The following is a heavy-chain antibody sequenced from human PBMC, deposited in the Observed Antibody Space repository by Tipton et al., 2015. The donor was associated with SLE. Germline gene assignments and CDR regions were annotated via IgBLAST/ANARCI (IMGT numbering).Heavy chain of an antibody. CDR2: IYYSGST. CDR3: ARDGDWGQGYFDY. D-gene: IGHD2-21*02. CDR1: GGSISSYY. V-gene: IGHV4-59*12. Sequence: GLVKPSETLSLTCTVSGGSISSYYWSWIRQPPGKGLEWIGYIYYSGSTYYNPSLKSRVTISVDTSKNQFSLKLSSVTAADTAVYYCARDGDWGQGYFDYWGQGTLVTVSS. J-gene: IGHJ4*02.